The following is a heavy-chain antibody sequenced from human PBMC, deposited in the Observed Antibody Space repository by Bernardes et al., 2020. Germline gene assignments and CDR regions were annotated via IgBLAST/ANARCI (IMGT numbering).Heavy chain of an antibody. J-gene: IGHJ5*02. CDR3: ARGGMVVAENWFDP. CDR1: GYTFTSYG. D-gene: IGHD2-15*01. Sequence: ASVKVSCKASGYTFTSYGISWVRQAPGQGLEWMGWISAYNGNTNYAQKLQGRVTMTTDTPTSTAYMELRSLRTDDTAVYYCARGGMVVAENWFDPWGQGTLVTVSS. V-gene: IGHV1-18*01. CDR2: ISAYNGNT.